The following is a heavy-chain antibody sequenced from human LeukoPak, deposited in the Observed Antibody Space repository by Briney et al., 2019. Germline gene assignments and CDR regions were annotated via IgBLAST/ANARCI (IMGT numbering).Heavy chain of an antibody. J-gene: IGHJ5*02. D-gene: IGHD3-3*01. Sequence: ESGPTLVKPTQTLTLTCTFSGFSLNTRGVAVGWIRQPPGKALEWLALIYWDDDKRYSPSLRSRLTISKDTSKHQVVLTMTNMDSVVTATYYCAHSHLRDVDFWSGYNTNWFDPWGQGTLVIVSS. CDR3: AHSHLRDVDFWSGYNTNWFDP. CDR2: IYWDDDK. CDR1: GFSLNTRGVA. V-gene: IGHV2-5*02.